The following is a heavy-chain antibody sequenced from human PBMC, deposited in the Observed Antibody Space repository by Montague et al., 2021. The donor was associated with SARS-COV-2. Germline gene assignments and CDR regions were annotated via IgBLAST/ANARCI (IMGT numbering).Heavy chain of an antibody. CDR3: ARGSGWMGNAFDI. D-gene: IGHD6-19*01. CDR2: IYYSGST. CDR1: GGSISSYY. J-gene: IGHJ3*02. Sequence: SETLSLTCTLSGGSISSYYWSWIRQPPGKRLEWIGYIYYSGSTNYNPSLKSRVTISVDTSKNQFSLKLSSVTAADTAVYYCARGSGWMGNAFDIWGQGTMVTVSS. V-gene: IGHV4-59*01.